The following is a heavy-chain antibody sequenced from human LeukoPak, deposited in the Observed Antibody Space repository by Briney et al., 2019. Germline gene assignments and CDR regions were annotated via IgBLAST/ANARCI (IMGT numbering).Heavy chain of an antibody. J-gene: IGHJ4*02. Sequence: PSQTLSLTCTVSGGSISSGSYYWSWIRQPAGKGLEWIGRIYTSGSTNYNPSLKSRVTISVDTSKNQFSLKLSSVTAADTAAYYCARDNGDYVVDYWGQGTLVTVSS. CDR3: ARDNGDYVVDY. V-gene: IGHV4-61*02. CDR2: IYTSGST. CDR1: GGSISSGSYY. D-gene: IGHD4-17*01.